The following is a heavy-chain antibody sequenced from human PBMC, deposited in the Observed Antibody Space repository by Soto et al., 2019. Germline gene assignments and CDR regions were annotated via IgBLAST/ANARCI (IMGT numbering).Heavy chain of an antibody. D-gene: IGHD1-26*01. CDR2: IYWDDDE. CDR1: GFSLTTDGEG. V-gene: IGHV2-5*02. Sequence: QITLKESGPTLVKSTQTLKLTCTFSGFSLTTDGEGVGWVRQSPGEALEWLALIYWDDDERYIPSLKTRLTITKDISRNQVVLVMTSMEPVDTGTYFCAHSRNLITEDAQVGDFDYWGQGT. J-gene: IGHJ4*02. CDR3: AHSRNLITEDAQVGDFDY.